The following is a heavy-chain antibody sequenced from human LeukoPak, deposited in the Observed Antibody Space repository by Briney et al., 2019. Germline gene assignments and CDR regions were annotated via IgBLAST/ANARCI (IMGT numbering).Heavy chain of an antibody. V-gene: IGHV3-30*02. CDR3: ASIDY. CDR1: GFTFSSYG. CDR2: IPLDGSNK. J-gene: IGHJ4*02. Sequence: PGGSLRLSCSASGFTFSSYGMHWVRQAPGKGLEWVAFIPLDGSNKYYADSVKGRFTVSRDNSKNTLSLQMNSLTTEDTAVYYCASIDYWGQGTLVTVSS.